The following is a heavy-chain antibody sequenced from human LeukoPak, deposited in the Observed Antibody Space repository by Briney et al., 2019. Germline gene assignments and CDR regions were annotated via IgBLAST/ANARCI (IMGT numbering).Heavy chain of an antibody. J-gene: IGHJ4*02. V-gene: IGHV4-4*07. Sequence: SETLSLTCTVSGGSISSYYWSWIRQPAGKGLEWIGRIYTSGSTNYNPSLKSRVTMSVDTSKNQFSLKLSSVTAADTAVYYCARGYCSGGSCYVYYFDYWGQGTLVTVSS. D-gene: IGHD2-15*01. CDR2: IYTSGST. CDR1: GGSISSYY. CDR3: ARGYCSGGSCYVYYFDY.